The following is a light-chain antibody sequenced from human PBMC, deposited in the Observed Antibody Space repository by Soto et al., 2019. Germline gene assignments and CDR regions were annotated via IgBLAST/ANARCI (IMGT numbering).Light chain of an antibody. Sequence: ALTQPPSASGSPGQSVTISCTGTSSDVGGYNYVSWYQQHPGKAPKLMIYEVSKRPSGVPDRFSGSKSGNTASLTVSGLQAEDEADYYCNSYAGSNNWVFGGGTQLTVL. CDR1: SSDVGGYNY. V-gene: IGLV2-8*01. CDR3: NSYAGSNNWV. CDR2: EVS. J-gene: IGLJ3*02.